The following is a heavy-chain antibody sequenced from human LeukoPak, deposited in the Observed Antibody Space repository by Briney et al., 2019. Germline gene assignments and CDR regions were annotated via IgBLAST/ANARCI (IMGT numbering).Heavy chain of an antibody. D-gene: IGHD2-2*02. V-gene: IGHV3-7*01. J-gene: IGHJ3*02. CDR1: GGSISSSNW. Sequence: GTLSLTCAVSGGSISSSNWWSWVRQAPGKGLEWVANIQKDGSEKFYVDSVKGRFTISRDNAKNSLYLHMNSLRAEDTAIYYCMRDPYTSSLIWGQGTMVTVSS. CDR2: IQKDGSEK. CDR3: MRDPYTSSLI.